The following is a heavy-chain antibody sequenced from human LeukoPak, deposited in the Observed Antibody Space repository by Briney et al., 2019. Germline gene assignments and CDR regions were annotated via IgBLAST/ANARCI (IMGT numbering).Heavy chain of an antibody. D-gene: IGHD2-15*01. CDR2: INHSGST. V-gene: IGHV4-34*01. CDR1: GGSFSGYY. Sequence: SETLSLTCTAYGGSFSGYYWSWIPQPPGKGLEWIGEINHSGSTNYNPSLKSRVTISVDTSTNQFPLKLSSVTAADTAVYYCARGRSGGSREDFDYWGQGTLVTVSS. CDR3: ARGRSGGSREDFDY. J-gene: IGHJ4*02.